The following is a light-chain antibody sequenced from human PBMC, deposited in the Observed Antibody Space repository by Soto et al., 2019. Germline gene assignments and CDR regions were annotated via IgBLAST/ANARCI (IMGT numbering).Light chain of an antibody. J-gene: IGKJ1*01. V-gene: IGKV3-15*01. CDR1: QSVSSN. CDR3: QQYNTWPRT. Sequence: EVVMTQSPATLSVSPGERATLSCRASQSVSSNLAWYQQKPGQAPRLLIYGSSTRATGIPARFSGSGSGTESTLTISGLQSEDFAVYSCQQYNTWPRTFGQGTKVEIK. CDR2: GSS.